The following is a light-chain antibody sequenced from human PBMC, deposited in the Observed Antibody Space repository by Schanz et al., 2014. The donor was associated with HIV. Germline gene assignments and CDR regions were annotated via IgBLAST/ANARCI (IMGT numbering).Light chain of an antibody. Sequence: QSVLTQPPSVSAAPGQMVTISCSGSSSNIGDNYVSWYHHVPGTAPKLLIYDTYSRPSGIPDRFSGSKSGTSATLDITGLQTGDEADYYCGTWDSRMSVGFVFGSGTKLTVL. CDR2: DTY. J-gene: IGLJ1*01. CDR1: SSNIGDNY. CDR3: GTWDSRMSVGFV. V-gene: IGLV1-51*01.